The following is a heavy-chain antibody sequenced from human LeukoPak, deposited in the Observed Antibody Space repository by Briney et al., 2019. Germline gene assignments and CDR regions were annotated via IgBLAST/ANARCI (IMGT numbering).Heavy chain of an antibody. Sequence: ASVKVSCKASGYTFTNYGITWVRQAPGQGLEWTGWISAYNGDTHYAQKLQGRVAMTTDTSTRTVYMELRSLRHDDTAVYYCARGLDLGSRGYYYFDYHYYYMDVWGKGTTVAVSS. V-gene: IGHV1-18*01. CDR2: ISAYNGDT. J-gene: IGHJ6*03. CDR1: GYTFTNYG. CDR3: ARGLDLGSRGYYYFDYHYYYMDV. D-gene: IGHD3-22*01.